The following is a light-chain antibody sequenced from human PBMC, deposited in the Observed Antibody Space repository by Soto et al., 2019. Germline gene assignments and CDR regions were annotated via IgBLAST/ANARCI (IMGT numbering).Light chain of an antibody. CDR1: RSDVGVYNH. Sequence: QSALTQPASVSGSPGQSITISCNGTRSDVGVYNHVSWYQQHPGKVPKLMIYDVSNRPSWVSNRFSGSKSGNTASLTIYGLQAEDEADYYCSSYTSSSALVVFGGGTKLTVL. J-gene: IGLJ2*01. CDR2: DVS. V-gene: IGLV2-14*01. CDR3: SSYTSSSALVV.